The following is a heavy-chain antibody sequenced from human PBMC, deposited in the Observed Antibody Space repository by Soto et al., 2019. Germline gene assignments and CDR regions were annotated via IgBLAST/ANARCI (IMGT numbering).Heavy chain of an antibody. D-gene: IGHD2-15*01. CDR1: GYPFIAFD. CDR3: VRQPGGVATPGDDY. CDR2: MNPDSGDT. Sequence: QVQLVQSGAEVRKPGASVKVSCEASGYPFIAFDINWVRQAAGQGLEWMGWMNPDSGDTAFARRLKDRITMTRTTSISTADMELSRLTSDDTAVYYCVRQPGGVATPGDDYWGQGTLVSVSS. V-gene: IGHV1-8*01. J-gene: IGHJ4*02.